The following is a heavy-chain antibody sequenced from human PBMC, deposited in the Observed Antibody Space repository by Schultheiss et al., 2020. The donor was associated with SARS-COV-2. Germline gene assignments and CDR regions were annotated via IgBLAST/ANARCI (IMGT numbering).Heavy chain of an antibody. D-gene: IGHD3-16*01. CDR3: AADKITFGGEVFDY. CDR2: IVVGSGNT. Sequence: SVKVSCKASGFTFTSSAVQWVRQARGQRLEWIGWIVVGSGNTNYAQKFQERVTITRDMSTSTAYMELSSLRSDDTAVYYCAADKITFGGEVFDYWGQGTLVTVSS. V-gene: IGHV1-58*01. J-gene: IGHJ4*02. CDR1: GFTFTSSA.